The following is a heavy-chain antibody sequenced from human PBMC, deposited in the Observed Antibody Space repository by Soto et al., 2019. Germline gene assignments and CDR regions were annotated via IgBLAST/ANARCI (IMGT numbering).Heavy chain of an antibody. V-gene: IGHV1-69*02. CDR3: ARSYCSGGSCPSYYYYYYMDV. J-gene: IGHJ6*03. CDR2: IIPILGIA. D-gene: IGHD2-15*01. Sequence: ASVKVSCKASGGTFSSYTISWVRQAPGQGLEWMGRIIPILGIANYAQKFQGRVTITADKSTSTAYMELSSLRSEDTAVYYCARSYCSGGSCPSYYYYYYMDVWGKGTTVTVSS. CDR1: GGTFSSYT.